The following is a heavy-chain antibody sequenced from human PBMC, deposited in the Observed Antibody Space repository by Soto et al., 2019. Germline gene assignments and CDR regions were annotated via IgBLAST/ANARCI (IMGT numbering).Heavy chain of an antibody. CDR1: GYTFTDYA. CDR3: ARIWSAYCDY. J-gene: IGHJ4*02. V-gene: IGHV1-3*01. Sequence: QVQLVQSGAEVKKPGASVKVSCTTSGYTFTDYAMHWVRQAPGQRLEWMGWIYADNGDTKYSQKFQGRLTITRDASASTTYMELSNLTSEDTAVYYCARIWSAYCDYWGQGTLVTVSS. D-gene: IGHD3-3*01. CDR2: IYADNGDT.